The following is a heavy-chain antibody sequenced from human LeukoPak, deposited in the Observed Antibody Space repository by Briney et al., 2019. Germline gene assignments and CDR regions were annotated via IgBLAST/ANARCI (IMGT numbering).Heavy chain of an antibody. CDR3: AGSPKAQGSGSYYNRRLRWFDP. Sequence: SETLSLTCTVSGGSISSYYWSWIRQPPGKGLGWIGYIYYSGSTNYSPSLKSRVTISVDTSKNHFSLKLSSVTAADTAVYYCAGSPKAQGSGSYYNRRLRWFDPWGQGTLVTVSS. D-gene: IGHD3-10*01. CDR1: GGSISSYY. V-gene: IGHV4-59*12. J-gene: IGHJ5*02. CDR2: IYYSGST.